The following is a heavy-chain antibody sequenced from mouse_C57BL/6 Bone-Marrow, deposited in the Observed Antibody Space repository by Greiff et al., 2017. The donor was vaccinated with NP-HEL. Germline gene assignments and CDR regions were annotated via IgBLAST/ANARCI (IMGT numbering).Heavy chain of an antibody. D-gene: IGHD1-1*01. CDR3: ARASIWYYGSWYFDV. J-gene: IGHJ1*03. CDR2: ISYDGSN. CDR1: GYSITSGYY. Sequence: EVKLQESGPGLVKPSQSLSLTCSVTGYSITSGYYWNWIRQFPGNKLEWMGYISYDGSNNYNPSLKNRISITRDTSKNQFFLKLNSVTTEDTATYYCARASIWYYGSWYFDVWGTGTTVTVSS. V-gene: IGHV3-6*01.